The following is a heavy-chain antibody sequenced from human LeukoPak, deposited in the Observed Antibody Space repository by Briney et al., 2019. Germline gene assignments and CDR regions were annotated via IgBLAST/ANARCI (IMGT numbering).Heavy chain of an antibody. V-gene: IGHV3-53*01. J-gene: IGHJ4*02. Sequence: GGSLRLSCAASGFTVSSNYMSWVRQAPGKGLEWVSVIYSGGITYYADSVKGRFTISRDNSKNSLYLQMNSLRAEDTAVYYCARELELRGFDYWGQGTLVTVSS. CDR3: ARELELRGFDY. CDR2: IYSGGIT. D-gene: IGHD1-7*01. CDR1: GFTVSSNY.